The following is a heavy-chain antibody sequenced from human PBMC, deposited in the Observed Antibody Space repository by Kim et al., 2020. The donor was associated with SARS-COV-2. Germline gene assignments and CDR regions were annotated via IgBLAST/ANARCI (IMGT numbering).Heavy chain of an antibody. CDR3: ARNNAFDI. J-gene: IGHJ3*02. V-gene: IGHV4-4*07. Sequence: SGTSNDNPSLMSRVTMSIDTSKNQFSLRLTSVTAADTAIYYCARNNAFDIWGQGTMVTVSS. D-gene: IGHD1-20*01. CDR2: SGTS.